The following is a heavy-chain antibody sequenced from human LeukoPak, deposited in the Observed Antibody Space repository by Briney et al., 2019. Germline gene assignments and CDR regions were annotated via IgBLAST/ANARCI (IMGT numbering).Heavy chain of an antibody. V-gene: IGHV3-21*01. CDR3: AGDSSNWNIDY. J-gene: IGHJ4*02. D-gene: IGHD6-13*01. Sequence: GGSLRLSCAASGFTFSIYSMNWVRQAPGKGLDWVSSISSSSSYIYYADSVKGRFTISRDNAKNSLYLQMNSLRVEDTAVYYCAGDSSNWNIDYWGQGTPVTVSS. CDR2: ISSSSSYI. CDR1: GFTFSIYS.